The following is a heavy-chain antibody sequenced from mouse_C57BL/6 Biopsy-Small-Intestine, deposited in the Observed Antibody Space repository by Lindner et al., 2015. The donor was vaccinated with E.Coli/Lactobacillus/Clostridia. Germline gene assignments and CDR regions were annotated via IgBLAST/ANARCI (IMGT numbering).Heavy chain of an antibody. Sequence: SVKVSCKASGYSFTNYYMHWVRQAPGRGLEWMGRINPSGGGTISAQRFQGRISMTRDTSTTTDYMELSGLRSEDTAVYYCTRDNDYFSFDYWGQGTLVTVSS. V-gene: IGHV1-72*04. D-gene: IGHD2-13*01. CDR2: INPSGGGT. J-gene: IGHJ4*01. CDR1: GYSFTNYY. CDR3: TRDNDYFSFDY.